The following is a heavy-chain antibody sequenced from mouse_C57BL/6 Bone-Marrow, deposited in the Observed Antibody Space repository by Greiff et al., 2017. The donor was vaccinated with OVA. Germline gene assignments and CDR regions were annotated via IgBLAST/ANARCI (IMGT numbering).Heavy chain of an antibody. Sequence: EVQLQESGGDLVKPGGSLKLSCAASGFTFSSYGMSWVRQTQDKRLEWVATISSGGSYNYYPDSVKGRFTVSRNNAKNTLYLLMSSLKSEDTSMCYCAKHSCLDYWGQGTTLTVSS. CDR3: AKHSCLDY. J-gene: IGHJ2*01. V-gene: IGHV5-6*01. CDR1: GFTFSSYG. CDR2: ISSGGSYN.